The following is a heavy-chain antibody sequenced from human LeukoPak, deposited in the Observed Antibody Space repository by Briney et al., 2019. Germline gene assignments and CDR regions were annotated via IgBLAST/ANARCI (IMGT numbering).Heavy chain of an antibody. V-gene: IGHV3-33*03. Sequence: GGSLRLSCAASGFTFSHYGMTWVRQAPGKGLEWVADIRSDGTNQYYADSVKGRFTISRDNFKNLVYLQMNRLRAEDTAVYYCAKDAQRGFDYSNALEHWGQGSLVTVSS. J-gene: IGHJ4*02. CDR3: AKDAQRGFDYSNALEH. D-gene: IGHD4-11*01. CDR1: GFTFSHYG. CDR2: IRSDGTNQ.